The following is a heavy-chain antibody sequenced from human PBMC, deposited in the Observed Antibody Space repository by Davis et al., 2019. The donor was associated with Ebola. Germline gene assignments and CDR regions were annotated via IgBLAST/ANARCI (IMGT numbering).Heavy chain of an antibody. D-gene: IGHD5-18*01. CDR3: ARGWLRAGMDV. Sequence: HSQTRSLTCAISGDSVSSGGWSWIRQSPSRGLEWLGRTWSSSKWYNDYATSVKSRITINPDTSKNQFSLQLNSVTPEDTALYYCARGWLRAGMDVWGEGTTVTVSS. V-gene: IGHV6-1*01. CDR2: TWSSSKWYN. J-gene: IGHJ6*04. CDR1: GDSVSSGG.